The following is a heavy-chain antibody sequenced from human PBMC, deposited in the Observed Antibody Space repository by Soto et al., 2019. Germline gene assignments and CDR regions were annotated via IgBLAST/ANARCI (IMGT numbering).Heavy chain of an antibody. CDR3: ARANDYGSPGDFDY. Sequence: EVQLVESGGGLVQPGWSLRLSCAASGFTFSSYSMNGVRQAAGKGLEWVSYISSSSSTIYYADSVKGRFTTSRAHTKDALYLQTHSLRAEDSAVSYCARANDYGSPGDFDYWGQGTLVTVSS. V-gene: IGHV3-48*01. CDR1: GFTFSSYS. J-gene: IGHJ4*02. CDR2: ISSSSSTI. D-gene: IGHD3-10*01.